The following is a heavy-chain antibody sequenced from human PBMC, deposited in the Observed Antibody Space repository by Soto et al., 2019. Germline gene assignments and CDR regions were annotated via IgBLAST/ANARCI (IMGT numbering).Heavy chain of an antibody. CDR2: IWYDGRNK. V-gene: IGHV3-33*01. J-gene: IGHJ4*02. CDR3: ARDSNHAYGDYGPAY. CDR1: GFTFSSYG. Sequence: QVQLVESGGGVVQPGRSLRLSCAASGFTFSSYGMHWVRQAPGKGLEWVAVIWYDGRNKYYADSVKGRFTISRDNSKNTLYLQMNSLRDEDTAVYYCARDSNHAYGDYGPAYWGQGTLVTVSS. D-gene: IGHD4-17*01.